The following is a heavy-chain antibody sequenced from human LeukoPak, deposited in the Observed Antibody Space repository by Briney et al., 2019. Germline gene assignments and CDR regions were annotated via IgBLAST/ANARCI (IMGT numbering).Heavy chain of an antibody. D-gene: IGHD1-26*01. CDR3: ARHKMGTTRLYYFDY. CDR1: GGSIRSSYYY. V-gene: IGHV4-39*01. CDR2: ISYSGTT. J-gene: IGHJ4*02. Sequence: PSETLSLTCTVSGGSIRSSYYYWGWIRQPPGKGLEWIGTISYSGTTYYNPSLESRVTISVDTSRNQFSLKLTSVTAADTAVYYCARHKMGTTRLYYFDYWGQGTLVTVSS.